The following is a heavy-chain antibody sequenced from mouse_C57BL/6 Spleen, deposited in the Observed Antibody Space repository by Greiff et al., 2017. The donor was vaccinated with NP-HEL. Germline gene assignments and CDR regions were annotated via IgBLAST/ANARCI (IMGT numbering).Heavy chain of an antibody. CDR1: GYSFTSYY. CDR2: IYPGSGNT. V-gene: IGHV1-66*01. J-gene: IGHJ3*01. Sequence: QVQLKQSGPELVKPGASVKISCKASGYSFTSYYIHWVKQRPGQGLEWIGWIYPGSGNTKYNEKFKGKATLTADTSSSTAYMQLSSLTSEDSAVYYCARGGNYDYDGAWFAYWGQGTLVTVSA. CDR3: ARGGNYDYDGAWFAY. D-gene: IGHD2-4*01.